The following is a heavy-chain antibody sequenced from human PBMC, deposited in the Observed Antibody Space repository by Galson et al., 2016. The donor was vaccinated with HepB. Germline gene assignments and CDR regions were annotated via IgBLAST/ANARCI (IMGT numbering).Heavy chain of an antibody. CDR3: PRAQPSARAYPFASKSRGTMSRDTSKNQFSLQVNSVTAANTAVYYCARATPSAGTYYFDY. Sequence: TLSLTCSVSGGSISSGSYYWGWLRQPAGKGLQWIGRMYSSGTINYNPPLKSRVTMSRDTSKNQFSLQVNSVPAADTAVHSCPRAQPSARAYPFASKSRGTMSRDTSKNQFSLQVNSVTAANTAVYYCARATPSAGTYYFDYWGQGILVTVSS. CDR1: GGSISSGSYY. V-gene: IGHV4-61*02. CDR2: MYSSGTI. J-gene: IGHJ4*02. D-gene: IGHD6-6*01.